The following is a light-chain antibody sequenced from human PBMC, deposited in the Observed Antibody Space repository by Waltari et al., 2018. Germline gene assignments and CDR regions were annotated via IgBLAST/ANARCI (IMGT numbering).Light chain of an antibody. V-gene: IGLV1-44*01. CDR2: SNN. CDR1: SSNIGSTT. CDR3: AAWDDSLNVV. Sequence: QSVLTQPPSASGTPGQRVTISCSGSSSNIGSTTVTWYQQLPGTASKLLIYSNNQRPSGVPDRFSGSKSGTSASLAISGLQSEDEADYYCAAWDDSLNVVFGGGTKLTVL. J-gene: IGLJ2*01.